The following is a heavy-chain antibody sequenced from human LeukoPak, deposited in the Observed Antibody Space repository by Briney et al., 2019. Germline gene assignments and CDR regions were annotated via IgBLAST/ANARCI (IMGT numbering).Heavy chain of an antibody. D-gene: IGHD6-13*01. CDR3: ARDKQQLVHLSQAASGSGSWYFDL. V-gene: IGHV4-4*07. J-gene: IGHJ2*01. CDR1: GGSISSYY. CDR2: IYTSGSP. Sequence: SETMSLTSTVYGGSISSYYWSWIRQPAGKGLEWIGRIYTSGSPNYNPSLKSRVTMSVDTSKNQFSLKLSSVTAAATAVYYCARDKQQLVHLSQAASGSGSWYFDLWGRGTLVTVSS.